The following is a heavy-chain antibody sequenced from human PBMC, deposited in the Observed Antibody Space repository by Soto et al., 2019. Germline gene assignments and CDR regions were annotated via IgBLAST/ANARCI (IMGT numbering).Heavy chain of an antibody. Sequence: SETLSLTCTVSGGSISSYYWSWIRQPPGKGLEWIGYIYYSGSTNYNPSLKSRVTISVDTSKNQFSLKLSSVTAADTAVYYCARDSGGADWYFDLWGRGTLVTVSS. V-gene: IGHV4-59*13. D-gene: IGHD3-10*01. J-gene: IGHJ2*01. CDR3: ARDSGGADWYFDL. CDR2: IYYSGST. CDR1: GGSISSYY.